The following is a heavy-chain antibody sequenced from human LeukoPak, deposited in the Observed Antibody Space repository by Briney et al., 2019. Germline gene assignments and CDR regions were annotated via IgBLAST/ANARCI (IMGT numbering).Heavy chain of an antibody. CDR2: INQNSGGS. D-gene: IGHD3-22*01. CDR3: AREDYYDSSGSSIPDTFDI. Sequence: AAVKVSCKASGYTFTGYYMHWVRQAPGQGLEWMGWINQNSGGSNYAQKFQGRVTMTRDTSISTAYMELSRMRSDDTAVYYCAREDYYDSSGSSIPDTFDIWGQGTMVTV. J-gene: IGHJ3*02. CDR1: GYTFTGYY. V-gene: IGHV1-2*02.